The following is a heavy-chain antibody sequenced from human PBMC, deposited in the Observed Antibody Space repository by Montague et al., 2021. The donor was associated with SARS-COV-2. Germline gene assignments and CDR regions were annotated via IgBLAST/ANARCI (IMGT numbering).Heavy chain of an antibody. Sequence: YNGDTKYNPSLQSRVTISIDTSDNQFSLRLNSVTASDTSVYFCARGWAFEPWGQGRLVTVSS. CDR2: YNGDT. V-gene: IGHV4-59*08. J-gene: IGHJ3*01. CDR3: ARGWAFEP. D-gene: IGHD6-19*01.